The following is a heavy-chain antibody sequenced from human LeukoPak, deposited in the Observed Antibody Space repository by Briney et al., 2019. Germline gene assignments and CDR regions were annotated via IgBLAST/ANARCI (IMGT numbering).Heavy chain of an antibody. CDR1: GLTFSSYS. CDR3: MRDLRNYYDTSTYNPY. D-gene: IGHD3-22*01. Sequence: KSGGSLRLSCAASGLTFSSYSLNWVRQAPGKGLEWVSSTSSDSSYIHYADSVKGRFSISRDNAKNSLSPQMNSLRVEDTAVYYCMRDLRNYYDTSTYNPYWGQGTLVTVSS. V-gene: IGHV3-21*01. CDR2: TSSDSSYI. J-gene: IGHJ4*02.